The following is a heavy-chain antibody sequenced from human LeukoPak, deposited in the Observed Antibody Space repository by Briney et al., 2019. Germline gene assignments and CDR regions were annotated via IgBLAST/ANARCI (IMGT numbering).Heavy chain of an antibody. V-gene: IGHV3-11*01. Sequence: KAGGSLRLSCAASGFTFSDYYMSWIRQAPGKGLEWVSYISSSGSTIYYADSVKGRFTISRDNAKNSLYLQMNSLRAEDTALYYCAKDYRAVAGPGDYYYYYGMDVWGQGTTVTVSS. CDR3: AKDYRAVAGPGDYYYYYGMDV. J-gene: IGHJ6*02. CDR1: GFTFSDYY. D-gene: IGHD6-19*01. CDR2: ISSSGSTI.